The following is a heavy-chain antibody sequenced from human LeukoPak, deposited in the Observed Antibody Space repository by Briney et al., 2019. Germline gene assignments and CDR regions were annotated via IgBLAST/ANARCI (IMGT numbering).Heavy chain of an antibody. CDR1: GGTFSSYA. J-gene: IGHJ6*02. Sequence: SVKVSCKASGGTFSSYAISWVRQAPGQGLEWMGGIVPIFGTANYAQKFQGRVTITRDTSASTAYMELSSLRSEDTAVYYCARGKSYGMDVWGQGTTVTVSS. CDR3: ARGKSYGMDV. V-gene: IGHV1-69*05. CDR2: IVPIFGTA.